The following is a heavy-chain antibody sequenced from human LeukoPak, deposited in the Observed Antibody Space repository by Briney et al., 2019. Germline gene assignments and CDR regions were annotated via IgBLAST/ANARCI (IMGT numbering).Heavy chain of an antibody. CDR1: GGTFSSYA. CDR3: ARGGYAAAAGTVGAFDI. V-gene: IGHV1-69*13. Sequence: ASVKVSCKASGGTFSSYAISWVRQAPGQGLEWMGGIIPIFGTANYAQKFQGRVTITADESTSTAYMELSSLRSEDTAVYYCARGGYAAAAGTVGAFDIWGQGTMVTVSS. J-gene: IGHJ3*02. D-gene: IGHD6-13*01. CDR2: IIPIFGTA.